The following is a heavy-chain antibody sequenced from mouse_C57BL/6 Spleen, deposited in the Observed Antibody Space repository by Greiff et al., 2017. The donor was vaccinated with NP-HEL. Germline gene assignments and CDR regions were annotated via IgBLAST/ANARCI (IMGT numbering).Heavy chain of an antibody. CDR1: GYTFTSYW. Sequence: VQLQQSGTELVKPGASVKLSCKASGYTFTSYWMHWVKQRPGQGLEWIGNINPSNGGTNYNEKFKSKATLTVDKSSSTAYMQLSSLTSEDSAVYDWARAPIYYYGSSSAMDYWGQGTSVTVSS. CDR2: INPSNGGT. J-gene: IGHJ4*01. V-gene: IGHV1-53*01. D-gene: IGHD1-1*01. CDR3: ARAPIYYYGSSSAMDY.